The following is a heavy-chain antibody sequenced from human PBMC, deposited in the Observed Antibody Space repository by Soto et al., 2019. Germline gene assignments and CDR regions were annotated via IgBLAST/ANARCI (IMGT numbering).Heavy chain of an antibody. CDR1: GFTFSSYA. CDR3: AKGSSSSRTYYFDD. CDR2: ITGGGDDT. Sequence: GGSLRLSCAASGFTFSSYAMSWVRQTPGKGLEWVSAITGGGDDTYHADSVKGRFTISRDNSKSTLYLQMNTLGVEDTAVYFCAKGSSSSRTYYFDDWGQGTLVTVSS. V-gene: IGHV3-23*01. J-gene: IGHJ4*02. D-gene: IGHD2-2*01.